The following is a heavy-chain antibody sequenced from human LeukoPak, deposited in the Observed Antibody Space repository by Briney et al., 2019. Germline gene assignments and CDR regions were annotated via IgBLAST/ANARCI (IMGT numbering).Heavy chain of an antibody. D-gene: IGHD2-15*01. Sequence: GGSLRLSCAASGFTFDDYAMHWVRQAPGKGLEWVSGISWNSGSIGYADSVKGRFTISRHNAKNSLYLQMNSLRAEDTALYYCAKGSRGVVAATQDYWGQGTLVTVSS. CDR2: ISWNSGSI. CDR1: GFTFDDYA. CDR3: AKGSRGVVAATQDY. V-gene: IGHV3-9*01. J-gene: IGHJ4*02.